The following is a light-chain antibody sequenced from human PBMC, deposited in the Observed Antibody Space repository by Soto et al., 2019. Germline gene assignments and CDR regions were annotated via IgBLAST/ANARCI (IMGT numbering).Light chain of an antibody. CDR3: QQYGSVPLT. CDR1: QSVSTSY. CDR2: GPS. V-gene: IGKV3-20*01. J-gene: IGKJ4*01. Sequence: EIVLTQSPGTLSLSPGERATLSCRASQSVSTSYLAWYQQKPDQAPRLLIYGPSSRATGIPDRFSGSGSGADFTLTISRLEPKDFAVYYCQQYGSVPLTFGGGTKVEIK.